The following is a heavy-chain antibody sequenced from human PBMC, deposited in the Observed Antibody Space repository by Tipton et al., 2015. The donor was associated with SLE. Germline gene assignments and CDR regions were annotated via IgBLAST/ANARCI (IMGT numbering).Heavy chain of an antibody. J-gene: IGHJ4*02. V-gene: IGHV4-4*08. CDR2: IYTSGST. Sequence: TLSLTCTVSGVSISRYYWSWIRQPPGKGLEWIGYIYTSGSTNYNPSLKSRVTISVDTSKNQFSLKVSSVTAADTAVYYCARRGWELLPFDYWGQGTLVTVSS. D-gene: IGHD1-26*01. CDR1: GVSISRYY. CDR3: ARRGWELLPFDY.